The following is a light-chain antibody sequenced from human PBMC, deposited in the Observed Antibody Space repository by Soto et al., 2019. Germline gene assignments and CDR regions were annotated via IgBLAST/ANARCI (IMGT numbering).Light chain of an antibody. CDR3: AAWDGSLNGWV. V-gene: IGLV1-44*01. CDR2: NND. J-gene: IGLJ3*02. CDR1: NSNIGSNT. Sequence: QSVLTQAPSASGTPGQRVTISCSGSNSNIGSNTVSWYQQFPGTAPKVLIYNNDQRPSGVPVRLSGSKSGTSASLAIGGLQSEDEADYYCAAWDGSLNGWVFGGGTKLTVL.